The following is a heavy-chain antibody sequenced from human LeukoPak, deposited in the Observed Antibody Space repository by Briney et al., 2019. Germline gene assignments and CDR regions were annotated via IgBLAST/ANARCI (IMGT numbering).Heavy chain of an antibody. CDR1: GFTFSSYS. Sequence: GGSLRLSCAGSGFTFSSYSMNWVRQAPGKGLEWVSSISSSSSYIYYADSVKGRFTISRDNAKNSLYLQMNSLRAEDTAVYYCARDDRDGYIFDYWGQGTLVTVSS. V-gene: IGHV3-21*01. CDR3: ARDDRDGYIFDY. J-gene: IGHJ4*02. D-gene: IGHD5-24*01. CDR2: ISSSSSYI.